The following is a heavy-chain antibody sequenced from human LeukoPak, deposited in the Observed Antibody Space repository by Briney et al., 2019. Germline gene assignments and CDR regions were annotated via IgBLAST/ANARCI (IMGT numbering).Heavy chain of an antibody. CDR2: INSDGSGT. Sequence: GGSLRLSCAASGFTFSSYWMHWVRHAPGKGLVWVSRINSDGSGTSYTDSVKGRFTISRDNAKNTLYLQMNSLRAEDTAVYYCARTSGSYAHWGQGTLVTVSS. D-gene: IGHD1-26*01. J-gene: IGHJ4*02. V-gene: IGHV3-74*01. CDR3: ARTSGSYAH. CDR1: GFTFSSYW.